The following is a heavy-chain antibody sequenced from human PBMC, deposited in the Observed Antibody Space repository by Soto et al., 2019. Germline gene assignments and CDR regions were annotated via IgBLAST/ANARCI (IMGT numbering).Heavy chain of an antibody. CDR3: ATSSDWYNWFEP. D-gene: IGHD6-19*01. CDR2: ISGSGGST. J-gene: IGHJ5*02. Sequence: GGSLRLSCAASGFTFSSYVMSWVRQAPGKGLEWVSAISGSGGSTYNADSVKGRFTISRDNSKNTLYLQMNSLRAEDTAVYYCATSSDWYNWFEPWGQGTLVTVSS. V-gene: IGHV3-23*01. CDR1: GFTFSSYV.